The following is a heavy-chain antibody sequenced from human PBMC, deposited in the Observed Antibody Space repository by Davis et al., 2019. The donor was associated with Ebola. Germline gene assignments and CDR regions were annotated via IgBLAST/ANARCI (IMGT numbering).Heavy chain of an antibody. J-gene: IGHJ4*02. V-gene: IGHV1-2*02. D-gene: IGHD1-1*01. CDR2: INPDSGGT. CDR3: TREDDKWKHFDY. Sequence: AASVKVSCKTSGYIFSGYYMHWVRQAPGQGLEWMGWINPDSGGTIYAQKFQGRVTMSRDTSINTAYMEVSGLRFDDTAVYHCTREDDKWKHFDYWGQGTLVTVSS. CDR1: GYIFSGYY.